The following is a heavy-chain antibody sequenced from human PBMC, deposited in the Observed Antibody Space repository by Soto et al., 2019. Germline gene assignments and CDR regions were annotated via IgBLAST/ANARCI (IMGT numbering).Heavy chain of an antibody. CDR2: MYSSGST. CDR1: GDSISSSSFY. CDR3: AKDTYSSSWYF. V-gene: IGHV4-39*02. J-gene: IGHJ4*02. Sequence: SETLSLTCTVSGDSISSSSFYWGWVRQPPGKGLEWIGNMYSSGSTYYVDSVKGRFTISRDNSKNTLYLQMNSLRAEDTAVYYCAKDTYSSSWYFWGQGTLVTVSS. D-gene: IGHD6-13*01.